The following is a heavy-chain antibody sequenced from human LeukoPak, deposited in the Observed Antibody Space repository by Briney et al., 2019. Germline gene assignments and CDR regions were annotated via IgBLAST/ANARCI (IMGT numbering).Heavy chain of an antibody. J-gene: IGHJ6*03. D-gene: IGHD5-18*01. Sequence: GGSLRLSCAASGFTFSSYAMSWVRQAPGKGLEWVSAISGSGGSAYYADSVKGRFTISRDNSKNSLYLQMNSLRAEDTAVYYCAREGYSYGTYYYSYMDVWGKGTTVTVSS. CDR2: ISGSGGSA. CDR3: AREGYSYGTYYYSYMDV. V-gene: IGHV3-23*01. CDR1: GFTFSSYA.